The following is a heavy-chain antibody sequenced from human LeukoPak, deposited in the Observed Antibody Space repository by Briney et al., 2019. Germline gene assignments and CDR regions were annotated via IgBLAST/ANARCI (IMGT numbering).Heavy chain of an antibody. CDR2: ISAYNGNT. J-gene: IGHJ4*02. V-gene: IGHV1-18*01. CDR3: ASVHCSGGSCYYYDY. Sequence: ASVTVSCQACRYTFTSYYIILVRLAPGHPLEGIGWISAYNGNTNYAKKVQGRGTMATDTSTSTDYMELRSLRSDDTAVYYCASVHCSGGSCYYYDYWGQGTLVTVSS. D-gene: IGHD2-15*01. CDR1: RYTFTSYY.